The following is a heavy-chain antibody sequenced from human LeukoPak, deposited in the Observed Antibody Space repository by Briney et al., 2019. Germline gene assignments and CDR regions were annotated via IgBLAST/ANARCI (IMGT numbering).Heavy chain of an antibody. V-gene: IGHV3-48*01. D-gene: IGHD2-2*01. CDR2: ISAGGATM. CDR3: ARGETSSYDY. J-gene: IGHJ4*02. CDR1: GFTFSSYT. Sequence: GGSLRLSCAASGFTFSSYTMNWVRQAPGKGLEWVSYISAGGATMYYADSVKGRFTISRDNAKNSLYLQMNSLRAEDTAVYYCARGETSSYDYWGQGTLVTVSS.